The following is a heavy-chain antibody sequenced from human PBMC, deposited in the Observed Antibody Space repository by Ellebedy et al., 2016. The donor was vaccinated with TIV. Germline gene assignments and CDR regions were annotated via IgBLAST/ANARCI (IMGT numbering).Heavy chain of an antibody. CDR2: ISGSGGST. CDR1: GFTFSSYS. CDR3: AKGGSVLLWFGEFDY. V-gene: IGHV3-23*01. J-gene: IGHJ4*02. D-gene: IGHD3-10*01. Sequence: GESLKISXAASGFTFSSYSMNWVRQAPGKGLEWVSAISGSGGSTYYADSVKGRFTISRDNSKNTLYLQMNSLRAEDTAVYYCAKGGSVLLWFGEFDYWGQGTLVTVSS.